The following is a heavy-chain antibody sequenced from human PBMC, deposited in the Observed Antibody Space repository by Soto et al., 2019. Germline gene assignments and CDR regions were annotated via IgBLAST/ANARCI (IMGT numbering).Heavy chain of an antibody. J-gene: IGHJ4*02. D-gene: IGHD3-16*01. V-gene: IGHV4-31*03. CDR3: ARDWGRDGCFDY. CDR2: IYYSGST. Sequence: QVQLQESGPGLVKPSQTLSLTCTFSGGSISSGGYYWSWIRQHPGMGLEWIGEIYYSGSTYYNPSLKSRVTISVDTSKNQFSLKLSSVTAADTAVYYCARDWGRDGCFDYWGQGTLVTVSS. CDR1: GGSISSGGYY.